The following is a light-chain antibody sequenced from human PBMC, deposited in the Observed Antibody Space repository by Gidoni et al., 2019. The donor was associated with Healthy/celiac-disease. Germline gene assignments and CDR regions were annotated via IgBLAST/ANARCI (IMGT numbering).Light chain of an antibody. Sequence: QSALTQPASVSGSPGQSINISCTGTSSDVGGYNYVSWYQQLPGKAPKLMIYDVSNRPSGVSNRFSGSKSGNTASLTISGLQAEDEADYYCSSYTSSSTVVFGGGTKLTVL. CDR3: SSYTSSSTVV. J-gene: IGLJ2*01. CDR1: SSDVGGYNY. V-gene: IGLV2-14*01. CDR2: DVS.